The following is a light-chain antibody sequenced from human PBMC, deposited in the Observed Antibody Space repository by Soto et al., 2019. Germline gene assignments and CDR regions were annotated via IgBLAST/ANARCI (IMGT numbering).Light chain of an antibody. CDR1: QGISNW. V-gene: IGKV1-12*01. CDR3: QQANSCPLT. J-gene: IGKJ4*01. Sequence: DIQMTQSPSSVSASVGDRVSITCRASQGISNWLAWYQQKPGRAPKLLIYTGSTLQSGVPSRFSGTGSGTDFTLTISSLQPEDVATYYCQQANSCPLTFGGGTKVEIK. CDR2: TGS.